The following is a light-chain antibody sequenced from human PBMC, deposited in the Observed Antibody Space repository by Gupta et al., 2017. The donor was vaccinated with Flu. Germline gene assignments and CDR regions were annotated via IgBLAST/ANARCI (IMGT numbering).Light chain of an antibody. J-gene: IGKJ1*01. Sequence: IVMTQSPDSLAVSLGERATINCRSSQSLFYSSSNKNYLAWYQQKPGQPPKLLIYWASTRESGVPDRFSGSGSGTDFTLTISSLQAEDVAVYYCQQYYITPRTFGQGTKVEIK. CDR2: WAS. V-gene: IGKV4-1*01. CDR3: QQYYITPRT. CDR1: QSLFYSSSNKNY.